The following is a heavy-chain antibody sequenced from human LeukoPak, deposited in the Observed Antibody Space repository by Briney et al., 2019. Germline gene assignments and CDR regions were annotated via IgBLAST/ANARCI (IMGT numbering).Heavy chain of an antibody. CDR1: GDSISSYY. CDR3: ASIRNSYGYVNYYAMDV. CDR2: IYSSGST. D-gene: IGHD5-18*01. V-gene: IGHV4-59*01. J-gene: IGHJ6*02. Sequence: PSETLSLTCSASGDSISSYYWSWIRQPPGKGLEWIGYIYSSGSTNYNPSLKSRVTISLDTSKNQFSLKLSSVTAADAAVYYCASIRNSYGYVNYYAMDVWGQGTTVTVSS.